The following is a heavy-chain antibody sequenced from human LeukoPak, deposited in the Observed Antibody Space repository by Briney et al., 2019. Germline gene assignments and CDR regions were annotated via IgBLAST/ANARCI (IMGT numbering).Heavy chain of an antibody. CDR3: AKDIFYGGNSGLGLFDY. CDR2: FDPEDGET. CDR1: GYTLTELS. D-gene: IGHD4-17*01. V-gene: IGHV1-24*01. J-gene: IGHJ4*02. Sequence: GASVKVSCKVSGYTLTELSMHWVRQAPGKGLEWMGGFDPEDGETIYAQKFQGRVTMTEDTSTDTAYMELSSLRAEDTALYYCAKDIFYGGNSGLGLFDYWGQGTLVTVSS.